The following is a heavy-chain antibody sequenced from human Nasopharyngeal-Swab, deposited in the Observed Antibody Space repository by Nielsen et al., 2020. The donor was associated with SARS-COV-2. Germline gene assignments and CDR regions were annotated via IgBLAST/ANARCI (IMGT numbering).Heavy chain of an antibody. V-gene: IGHV3-49*02. D-gene: IGHD2-15*01. J-gene: IGHJ3*02. CDR3: TRHLGYCSGGSCYSVDAFDI. Sequence: WIRQPPGKGLEWVGFIRSKAYGGTTEYAASVKGRFTISRDDSKSIAYLQMNSLKTEDTAVYYCTRHLGYCSGGSCYSVDAFDIWGQGTTVTVSS. CDR2: IRSKAYGGTT.